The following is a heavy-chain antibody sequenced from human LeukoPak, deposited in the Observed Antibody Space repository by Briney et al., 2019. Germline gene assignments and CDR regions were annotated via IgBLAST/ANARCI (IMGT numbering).Heavy chain of an antibody. V-gene: IGHV4-34*01. D-gene: IGHD6-19*01. CDR3: ASSYSSGWYAGGDY. J-gene: IGHJ4*02. Sequence: SETLSLTCAVYGGSFSGYYWSWIRQPPGKGLEWIGSIYYSGSTYYNPSLKSRVTISVDTSKNQFSLKLSSVTAADTAVYYCASSYSSGWYAGGDYWGQGTLVTVSS. CDR2: IYYSGST. CDR1: GGSFSGYY.